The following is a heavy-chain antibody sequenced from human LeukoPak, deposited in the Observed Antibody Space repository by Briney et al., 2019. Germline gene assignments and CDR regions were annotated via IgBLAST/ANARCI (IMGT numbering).Heavy chain of an antibody. CDR3: TRDMSGITGWGYFDY. V-gene: IGHV3-49*04. CDR1: GFTFGDYA. Sequence: PGGSLRLSCTASGFTFGDYAMSWVRQAPGKGLEWVGFIRSKAYGGTTEYAASVKGRFTISRDDSKSIAYLQMNSLKTEDTAVYYCTRDMSGITGWGYFDYWGQGTLVTVSS. CDR2: IRSKAYGGTT. D-gene: IGHD1-14*01. J-gene: IGHJ4*02.